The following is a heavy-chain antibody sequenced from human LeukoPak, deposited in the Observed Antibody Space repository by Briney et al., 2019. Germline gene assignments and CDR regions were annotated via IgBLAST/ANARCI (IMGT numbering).Heavy chain of an antibody. D-gene: IGHD1-26*01. J-gene: IGHJ4*02. Sequence: SETLSLTCTVSGGSISSSSYYWGWIRQPPGKGLEWIGSVYFSGSTYYNPSLKSRVTISVYTSKNQFSLSLSSVTAADTAVYYCAKDPNAFSGSYYSDYWGQGTLVTVSS. CDR2: VYFSGST. CDR3: AKDPNAFSGSYYSDY. V-gene: IGHV4-39*02. CDR1: GGSISSSSYY.